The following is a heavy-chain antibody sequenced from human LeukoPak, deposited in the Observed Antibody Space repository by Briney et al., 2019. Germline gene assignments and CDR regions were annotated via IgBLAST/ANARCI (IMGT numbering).Heavy chain of an antibody. Sequence: GGSLRLSCTASGFTFGDYAMSWVRQAPGMGLEWVGFIRSKAYGGTTEYAASVKGRFTISRDDSKSIAYLQMNSLKTEDTAVYYCTRGLYDLWSANEAYYFDYWGQGTLVTVSS. CDR1: GFTFGDYA. V-gene: IGHV3-49*04. CDR3: TRGLYDLWSANEAYYFDY. D-gene: IGHD3-3*01. J-gene: IGHJ4*02. CDR2: IRSKAYGGTT.